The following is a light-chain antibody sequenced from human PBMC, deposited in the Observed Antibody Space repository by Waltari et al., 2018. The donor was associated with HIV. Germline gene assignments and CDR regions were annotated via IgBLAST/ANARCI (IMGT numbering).Light chain of an antibody. Sequence: SPLTQPASVSAYPRPSVTFARTGTNIDTCTNNLLPSYQQHPGKAPNLLIYDVSKRPSGVSSRFSGSKSGYWASLTISGLLTEDESYYYCLTYVSDSGTWKFGGGTYLTV. CDR3: LTYVSDSGTWK. V-gene: IGLV2-23*02. CDR2: DVS. J-gene: IGLJ3*02. CDR1: NIDTCTNNL.